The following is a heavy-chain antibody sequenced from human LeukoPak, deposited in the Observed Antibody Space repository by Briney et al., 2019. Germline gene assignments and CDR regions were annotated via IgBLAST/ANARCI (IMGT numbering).Heavy chain of an antibody. Sequence: GGSLRLSCEASGFTFSTYWMSWVRQAPGKGLEWVANIKEDGSDKSYVDSVKGRFTISRDNAKNSLYLQMNSLRAEDSSVYYCARPTTVTTISADAFDIWGQGTMVTVSS. D-gene: IGHD4-17*01. CDR1: GFTFSTYW. CDR3: ARPTTVTTISADAFDI. J-gene: IGHJ3*02. V-gene: IGHV3-7*01. CDR2: IKEDGSDK.